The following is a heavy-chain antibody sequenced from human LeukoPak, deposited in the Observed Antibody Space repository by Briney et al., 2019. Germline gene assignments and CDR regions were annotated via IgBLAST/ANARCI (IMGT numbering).Heavy chain of an antibody. D-gene: IGHD6-19*01. J-gene: IGHJ3*02. CDR2: IYSGGST. CDR1: GFNFQGYV. V-gene: IGHV3-53*04. Sequence: GGSLRLSCVASGFNFQGYVMTWVRQAPGKGLEWVSVIYSGGSTYYADSVKGRFTISRHNSKNTLYLQMNSLRAEDTAVYYCARFGYSSGWSDAFDIWGQGTMVTVSS. CDR3: ARFGYSSGWSDAFDI.